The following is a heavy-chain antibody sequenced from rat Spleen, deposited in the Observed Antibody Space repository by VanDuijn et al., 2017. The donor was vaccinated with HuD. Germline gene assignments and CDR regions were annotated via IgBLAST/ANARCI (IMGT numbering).Heavy chain of an antibody. D-gene: IGHD1-8*01. CDR2: MWYDGDT. V-gene: IGHV2-63*01. J-gene: IGHJ2*01. CDR1: GFSLTTYS. Sequence: QVQLKESGPGLVQPSETLSLTCNVSGFSLTTYSVSWVRQPSGKGLEWMGKMWYDGDTAYHSGLKSRLSNTRDTSKNQIFLKMDSLRTDDTGTYYCTRDQYSLDYWGQGVMVTVSP. CDR3: TRDQYSLDY.